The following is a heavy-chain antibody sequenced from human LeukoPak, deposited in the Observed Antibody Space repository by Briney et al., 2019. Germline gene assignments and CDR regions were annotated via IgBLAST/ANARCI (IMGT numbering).Heavy chain of an antibody. V-gene: IGHV4-39*01. CDR1: GGSISSSSYY. CDR2: IYYSGST. D-gene: IGHD6-13*01. CDR3: ARLGAYSSSWYGVYYFDY. J-gene: IGHJ4*02. Sequence: SETLSLTCTVSGGSISSSSYYWGWIRQPPGKGLEWIGSIYYSGSTYYNPSLKSRVTISVDTSKKQFSLKLRSVTAADTAVYYCARLGAYSSSWYGVYYFDYWGQGTLVTVSS.